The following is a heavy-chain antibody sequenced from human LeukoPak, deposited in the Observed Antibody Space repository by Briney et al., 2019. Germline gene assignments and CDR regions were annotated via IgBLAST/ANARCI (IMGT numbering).Heavy chain of an antibody. D-gene: IGHD3-22*01. V-gene: IGHV1-69*13. CDR2: IIPIFGTA. J-gene: IGHJ6*03. CDR1: GGTFSSYA. Sequence: ASVKVSCKASGGTFSSYAISWVRQAPGQGLEWMGGIIPIFGTANYAQKFQGRVTITADESTRTAYMELSSLRSEDTAVYYCARDLRDHYYDTSGHFFYYYMDVWGKGTTVTISS. CDR3: ARDLRDHYYDTSGHFFYYYMDV.